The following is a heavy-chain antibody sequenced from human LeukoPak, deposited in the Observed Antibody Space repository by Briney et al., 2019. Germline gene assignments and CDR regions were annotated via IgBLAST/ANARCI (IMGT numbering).Heavy chain of an antibody. CDR2: ISSSSSYI. CDR3: ARAGHKDIVVVVAEENWFDP. V-gene: IGHV3-21*01. CDR1: GFTFSSYS. J-gene: IGHJ5*02. D-gene: IGHD2-15*01. Sequence: GGSLRLSCAASGFTFSSYSMNWVRQAPGKGLEWVSSISSSSSYIYYADSVKGRFTISRDNAKNSPYLQMNSLRAEDTAVYYCARAGHKDIVVVVAEENWFDPWGQGTLVTVSS.